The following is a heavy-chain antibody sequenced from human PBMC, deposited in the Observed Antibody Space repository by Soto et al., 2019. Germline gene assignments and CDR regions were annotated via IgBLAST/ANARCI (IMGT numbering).Heavy chain of an antibody. J-gene: IGHJ4*02. V-gene: IGHV1-46*01. CDR3: ARPPFPGCINGVCYPCDH. Sequence: QVQLVQSGAEVKKPGASVKVSCKASGYTFTHYYIHWVRQAPGQGLEWMGMINPSGGSTDYAQKFQGRVTVTTDTSTTTVSMELSSLRSDDTAVYYCARPPFPGCINGVCYPCDHWGQGTLVTVSS. CDR1: GYTFTHYY. CDR2: INPSGGST. D-gene: IGHD2-8*01.